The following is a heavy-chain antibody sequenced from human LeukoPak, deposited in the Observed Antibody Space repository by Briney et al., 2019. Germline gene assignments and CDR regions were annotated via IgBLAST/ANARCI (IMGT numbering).Heavy chain of an antibody. J-gene: IGHJ4*02. Sequence: GGSLRLSCSVSGFTFSTYVMHWVRQAPGKGLEYVSAISSNGDNIYYADSVKGRYTISRDNSKNTLYLQMSSLRADDTAVYYCVRGTGYWGQGTLVTVSS. CDR3: VRGTGY. CDR1: GFTFSTYV. CDR2: ISSNGDNI. V-gene: IGHV3-64D*06.